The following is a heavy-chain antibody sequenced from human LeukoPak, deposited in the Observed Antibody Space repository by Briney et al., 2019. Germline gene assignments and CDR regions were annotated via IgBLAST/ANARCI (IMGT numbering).Heavy chain of an antibody. CDR1: GFTFSSYE. CDR3: ARALRDYYYMDV. CDR2: ISSSSSTI. J-gene: IGHJ6*03. V-gene: IGHV3-48*01. Sequence: GGSLRLSCAASGFTFSSYEMNWVRQAPGKGLEWVSYISSSSSTIYYADSVKGRFTISRDNAKNSLYLQMSSLRAEDTAVYYCARALRDYYYMDVWGKGTTVTVSS.